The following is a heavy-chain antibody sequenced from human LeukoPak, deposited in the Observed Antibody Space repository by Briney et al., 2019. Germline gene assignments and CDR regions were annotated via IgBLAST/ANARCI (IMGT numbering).Heavy chain of an antibody. D-gene: IGHD4-17*01. J-gene: IGHJ4*02. CDR2: ISGSGAST. V-gene: IGHV3-23*01. CDR3: AKRPTTVTTFGRDY. CDR1: GFTFDSFA. Sequence: GGSLRLSCAASGFTFDSFAMSWVRQAPGKGLEWLSAISGSGASTYYGDSVKGRFTISRDNSRDTLYLQMDSLRAEDTAVYYRAKRPTTVTTFGRDYWGQGTLVTVSS.